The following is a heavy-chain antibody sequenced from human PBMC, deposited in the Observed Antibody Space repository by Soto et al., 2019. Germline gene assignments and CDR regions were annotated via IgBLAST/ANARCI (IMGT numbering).Heavy chain of an antibody. CDR3: VGEVGFQLIY. CDR2: ITSSSVTM. CDR1: GFTFSTHS. V-gene: IGHV3-48*01. D-gene: IGHD2-2*01. Sequence: EVQLVESGGGLVQPGGSLRLSCEASGFTFSTHSMNWVRQAPGKGLEWISYITSSSVTMYADSVKGRFTISSDNAKNSLYLQMNSLRVEDTAVFFCVGEVGFQLIYWGQGTLVTVSS. J-gene: IGHJ4*02.